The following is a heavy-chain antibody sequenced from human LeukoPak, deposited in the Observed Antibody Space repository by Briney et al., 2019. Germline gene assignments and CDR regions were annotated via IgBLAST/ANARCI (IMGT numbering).Heavy chain of an antibody. J-gene: IGHJ3*02. CDR1: GGSISSYY. V-gene: IGHV4-4*07. CDR3: ARDRGVTIFGVVITHAFDI. CDR2: IYTSGGT. Sequence: SETLSLTCTVSGGSISSYYWSWIRQPAGKGLEWIGRIYTSGGTNYNPSLKSRVTMSVDTSKNQFSLKLSSVTAADTAVYYCARDRGVTIFGVVITHAFDIWGQGTMVTVSS. D-gene: IGHD3-3*01.